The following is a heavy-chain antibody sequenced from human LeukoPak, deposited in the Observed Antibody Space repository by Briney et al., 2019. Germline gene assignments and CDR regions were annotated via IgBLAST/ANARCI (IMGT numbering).Heavy chain of an antibody. Sequence: PGGSLRLSCAASGFTFSSYSMNWVRQAPGKGLEWVSYISSSSSTIYYADSVKGRFTISRDNAKNSLYLQMNSLRAEDTAVYYCARVPSSGWSYYYYGMDVWGQGTTVTVSS. V-gene: IGHV3-48*01. D-gene: IGHD6-19*01. CDR3: ARVPSSGWSYYYYGMDV. J-gene: IGHJ6*02. CDR2: ISSSSSTI. CDR1: GFTFSSYS.